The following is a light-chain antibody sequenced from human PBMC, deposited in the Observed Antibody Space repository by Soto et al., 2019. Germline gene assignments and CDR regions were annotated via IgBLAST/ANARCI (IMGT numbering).Light chain of an antibody. CDR1: QSVGRY. Sequence: ENVLTQSPAILSLSPGDTATLSCRASQSVGRYLAWYQQKPGQAPRLVIYDASNRATGVPDRFSGSGSGTDFTLSISHLAPEDFAVYYCQQRNNWPPITFGQGTR. V-gene: IGKV3-11*01. J-gene: IGKJ5*01. CDR3: QQRNNWPPIT. CDR2: DAS.